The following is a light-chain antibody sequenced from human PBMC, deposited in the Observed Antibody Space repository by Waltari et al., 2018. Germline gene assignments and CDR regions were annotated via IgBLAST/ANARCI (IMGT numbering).Light chain of an antibody. Sequence: DIVMIQSLFSLPVTPEETDSISCRSSESLLHRSGYYFLDWYLQKPGQSPQLLIHLASTRASGVPDRFSGSGSGTDFTLKISRVEAEDVGVYYCMQVIRTPVTFGPGTRVDIK. CDR1: ESLLHRSGYYF. CDR2: LAS. CDR3: MQVIRTPVT. V-gene: IGKV2-28*01. J-gene: IGKJ3*01.